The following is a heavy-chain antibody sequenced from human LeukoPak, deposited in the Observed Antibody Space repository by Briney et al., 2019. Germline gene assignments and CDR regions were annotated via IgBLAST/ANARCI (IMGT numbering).Heavy chain of an antibody. V-gene: IGHV3-30*02. CDR3: AKGGRWLPPAFDY. CDR1: GSTFSSYG. D-gene: IGHD5-24*01. Sequence: GGSLRLSCAASGSTFSSYGMHWVRQAPGKGLEWVAFIRYDGSNKYYADSVKGRFTISRDNSKNTLYLQMNSLRAEDTAVYYCAKGGRWLPPAFDYWGQGTLVTVSS. J-gene: IGHJ4*02. CDR2: IRYDGSNK.